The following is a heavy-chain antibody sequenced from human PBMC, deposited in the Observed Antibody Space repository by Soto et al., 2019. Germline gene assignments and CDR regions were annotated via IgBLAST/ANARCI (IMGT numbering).Heavy chain of an antibody. CDR3: VPVAVGGDYGYDY. Sequence: SXTVSLPCAVSGGSIIGSYWWTCVLQSPGKGLEWIGEIYHSGSKNYSPSLERRVGISLDTSKNEFALRLRSVTAADTAVYYCVPVAVGGDYGYDYWGQGTLVTVSS. J-gene: IGHJ4*02. D-gene: IGHD6-19*01. V-gene: IGHV4-4*02. CDR1: GGSIIGSYW. CDR2: IYHSGSK.